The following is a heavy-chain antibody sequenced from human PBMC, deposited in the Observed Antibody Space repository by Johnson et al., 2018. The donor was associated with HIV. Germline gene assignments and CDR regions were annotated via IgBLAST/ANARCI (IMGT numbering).Heavy chain of an antibody. V-gene: IGHV3-30*04. J-gene: IGHJ3*02. CDR1: GFTFSNFA. CDR2: ISYDGSNK. D-gene: IGHD1-26*01. Sequence: QVQLVESGGGVVQPGRSLRLSCAASGFTFSNFALHWVRQAPGKGLEWVAIISYDGSNKYYADSVKGRFTISRDNSKNTLYLQMNTLRAEDTAVYYCATFGGGSFHAFDIWGQGTMVTVSS. CDR3: ATFGGGSFHAFDI.